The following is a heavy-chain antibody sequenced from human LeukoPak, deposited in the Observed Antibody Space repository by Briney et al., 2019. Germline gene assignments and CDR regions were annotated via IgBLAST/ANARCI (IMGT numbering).Heavy chain of an antibody. V-gene: IGHV1-24*01. Sequence: ASVKVSCKVSGYTLTALALHWVRQAPGKGFEWIGGFDSEEYDTIYAQKFQGRVTMTEDTSTDTAYMELSSLYFEDTAVYYCATLEPEPGDFGGLAYWGQGTLVTVSS. D-gene: IGHD4-17*01. CDR1: GYTLTALA. CDR3: ATLEPEPGDFGGLAY. J-gene: IGHJ4*02. CDR2: FDSEEYDT.